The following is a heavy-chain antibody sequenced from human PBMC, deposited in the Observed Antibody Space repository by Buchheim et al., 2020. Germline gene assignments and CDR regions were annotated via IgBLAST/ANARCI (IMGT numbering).Heavy chain of an antibody. J-gene: IGHJ4*02. CDR2: IWYDGSNK. Sequence: QVQLVESGGGVVQPGRSLRLSCAASGFTFSSYGMHWVRQAPGKGLEWVAVIWYDGSNKYYADSVKGRFTISRDNSKNKLYLQMNSLRAEDTAVYYCARDSYGGNSPLVAYWGQGTL. V-gene: IGHV3-33*01. CDR1: GFTFSSYG. CDR3: ARDSYGGNSPLVAY. D-gene: IGHD4-23*01.